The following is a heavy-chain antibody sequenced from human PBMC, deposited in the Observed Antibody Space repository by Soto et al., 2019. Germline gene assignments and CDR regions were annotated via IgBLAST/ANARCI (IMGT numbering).Heavy chain of an antibody. CDR2: ISGSGGST. CDR1: GFTFSSYA. CDR3: AKDVHQWLRWAQLIDY. Sequence: EVQLLESGGGLVQPGGSLRLSCAASGFTFSSYAMSWVRQAPGKGLEWVSAISGSGGSTYYADSVKGRFTISRDNSKNTLYLQMNSLRAEDTAVYYCAKDVHQWLRWAQLIDYWGQGTLVTVSS. V-gene: IGHV3-23*01. J-gene: IGHJ4*02. D-gene: IGHD5-12*01.